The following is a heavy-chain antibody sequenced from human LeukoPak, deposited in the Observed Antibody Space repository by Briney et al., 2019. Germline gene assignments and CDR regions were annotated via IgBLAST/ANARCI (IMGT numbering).Heavy chain of an antibody. CDR2: IYYSGST. Sequence: SETLSLTCTVSGGSVSSGSYYWSWIRQPPGKGLEWIGYIYYSGSTNYNPSLKSRVTISVDTSKNQFSLKLSSVTAADTAVYYCARRARGSYFDYWGQVTLVTVSS. D-gene: IGHD1-26*01. CDR1: GGSVSSGSYY. J-gene: IGHJ4*02. CDR3: ARRARGSYFDY. V-gene: IGHV4-61*01.